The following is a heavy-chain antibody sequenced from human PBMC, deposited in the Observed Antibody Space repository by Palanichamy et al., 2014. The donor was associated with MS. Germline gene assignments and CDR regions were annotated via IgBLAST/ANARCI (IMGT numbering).Heavy chain of an antibody. D-gene: IGHD2-8*01. Sequence: QVQLVQSGAEVKKPGSSVKVSCKASGGTFSSYTISWVRQAPGQGLEWMGRIIPILGIANYAQKFQGRVTITADKSTSTAYMELSSLRSEDTAVYYCARAPPKYCTNGVCYTDWYFDLWGRGTLVTVSS. J-gene: IGHJ2*01. V-gene: IGHV1-69*02. CDR3: ARAPPKYCTNGVCYTDWYFDL. CDR1: GGTFSSYT. CDR2: IIPILGIA.